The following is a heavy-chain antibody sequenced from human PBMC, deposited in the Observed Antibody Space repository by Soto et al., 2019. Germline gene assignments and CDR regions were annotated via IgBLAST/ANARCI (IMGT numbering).Heavy chain of an antibody. V-gene: IGHV3-66*01. CDR1: GFTVSSNY. CDR3: ARAVNDFWSGYSIYFDY. D-gene: IGHD3-3*01. J-gene: IGHJ4*02. Sequence: GGSLRLSCAASGFTVSSNYMSWVRQAPGKGLEWVSVIYSGGSTYYADSVKGRFTISRDNSKNTLYLQMNSLRAEDTAVYYCARAVNDFWSGYSIYFDYWGQGTLVTVSS. CDR2: IYSGGST.